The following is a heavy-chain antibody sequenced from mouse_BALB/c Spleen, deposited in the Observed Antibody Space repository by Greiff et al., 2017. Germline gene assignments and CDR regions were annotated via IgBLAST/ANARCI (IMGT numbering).Heavy chain of an antibody. Sequence: QVQLKESGAELARPGASVKMSCKASGYTFTSYTMHWVKQRPGQGLEWIGYINPSSGYTNYNQKFKDKATLTADKSSSTAYMQLSSLTSEDSAVYYCARDGNWFAYWGQGTLVTVSA. CDR1: GYTFTSYT. CDR3: ARDGNWFAY. V-gene: IGHV1-4*01. CDR2: INPSSGYT. J-gene: IGHJ3*01. D-gene: IGHD2-1*01.